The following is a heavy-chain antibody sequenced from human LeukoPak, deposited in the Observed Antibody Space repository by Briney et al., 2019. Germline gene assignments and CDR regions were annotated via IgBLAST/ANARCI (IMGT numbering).Heavy chain of an antibody. CDR1: GFIFNSYA. J-gene: IGHJ4*02. CDR3: AKDNRRHYTSGPNPDSLH. V-gene: IGHV3-9*01. D-gene: IGHD6-19*01. CDR2: ISWNSGSI. Sequence: GGSLRLSCAGSGFIFNSYAMHWVRQPPGKGLEWVSGISWNSGSIDYADSVKGRFTISRDNAKNSLYLQMNSLRVEDTAFYYCAKDNRRHYTSGPNPDSLHWGQGALVTVSS.